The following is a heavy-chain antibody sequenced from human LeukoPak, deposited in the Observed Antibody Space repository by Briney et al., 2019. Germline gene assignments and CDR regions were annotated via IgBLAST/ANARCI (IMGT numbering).Heavy chain of an antibody. CDR1: GGSFSGYY. D-gene: IGHD3-10*01. CDR3: ARGPSGSGSYYSWFDP. Sequence: SETLSLTCAFYGGSFSGYYWSWIRQPPGKGLEWIGEINHSGSTNYNPSLKSRVTISVDTSKNQFSLKLSSVTAADTAVYYCARGPSGSGSYYSWFDPWGQGTLVTVSS. CDR2: INHSGST. V-gene: IGHV4-34*01. J-gene: IGHJ5*02.